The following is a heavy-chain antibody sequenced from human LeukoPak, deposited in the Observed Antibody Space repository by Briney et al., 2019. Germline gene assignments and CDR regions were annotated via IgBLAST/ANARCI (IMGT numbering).Heavy chain of an antibody. D-gene: IGHD6-13*01. CDR3: ARGPSLAAAGFPFDY. CDR2: IYYSGST. CDR1: GGSISSGGYY. V-gene: IGHV4-61*08. J-gene: IGHJ4*02. Sequence: PSETLSLTCTVSGGSISSGGYYWSWIRQPPGKGLEWIGYIYYSGSTNYNPSLKSRVTISVDTSKNQFSLKLSSVTAADTAVYYCARGPSLAAAGFPFDYWGQGTLVTVSS.